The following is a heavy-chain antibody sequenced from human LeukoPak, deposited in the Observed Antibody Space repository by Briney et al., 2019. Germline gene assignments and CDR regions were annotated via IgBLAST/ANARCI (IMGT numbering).Heavy chain of an antibody. CDR3: ARGRSITLLRGVAMSDGFDI. CDR1: GFTFTSYG. D-gene: IGHD3-10*01. J-gene: IGHJ3*02. V-gene: IGHV3-21*01. CDR2: IDTSGSYI. Sequence: PGGSLRLSCTASGFTFTSYGMNWVRHAPGKGLEEVSFIDTSGSYIYYGDSLKGRVTISRDNAKNSLYLQMNGLRAEDTAVYYCARGRSITLLRGVAMSDGFDIWGQGAMVTVSS.